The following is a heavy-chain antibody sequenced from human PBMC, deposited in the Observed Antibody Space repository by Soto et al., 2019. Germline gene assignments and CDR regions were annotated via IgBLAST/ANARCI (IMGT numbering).Heavy chain of an antibody. J-gene: IGHJ4*02. CDR3: ARDRPFSNWNDVRTFDY. V-gene: IGHV1-18*01. CDR1: GYTFTSYG. CDR2: ISAYNGNT. D-gene: IGHD1-20*01. Sequence: ASVKVSCKASGYTFTSYGIIWVRQAPGQGLEWMGWISAYNGNTNYAQKLQGRVTMTTDTSTSTAYMELRSLRSDDTAVYYCARDRPFSNWNDVRTFDYWGQGTLVTVSS.